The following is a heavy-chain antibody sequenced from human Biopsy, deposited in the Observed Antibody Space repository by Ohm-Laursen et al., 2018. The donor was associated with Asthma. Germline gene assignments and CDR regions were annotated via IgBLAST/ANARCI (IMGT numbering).Heavy chain of an antibody. CDR1: GYNFISFA. V-gene: IGHV1-3*01. CDR2: INAGNGNT. CDR3: ARTYCDFLTGQVKDAFGI. D-gene: IGHD3-9*01. Sequence: SVKVSCKASGYNFISFAIHWVRQAPGQRLEWMGWINAGNGNTKYSQKFQGRVSITRDTSASTAYMELRSLRSEDTAAYYCARTYCDFLTGQVKDAFGIWGQGTMVTVSS. J-gene: IGHJ3*02.